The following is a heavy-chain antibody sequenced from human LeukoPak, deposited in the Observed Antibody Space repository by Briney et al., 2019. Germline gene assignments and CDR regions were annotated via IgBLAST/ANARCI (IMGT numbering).Heavy chain of an antibody. D-gene: IGHD3-10*01. CDR1: GGSISSSSYY. J-gene: IGHJ3*01. V-gene: IGHV4-39*07. CDR3: GGVSTMVRGVHDDFDV. Sequence: SETLSLTCTVSGGSISSSSYYWGWIRQPPGKGLEWIGRIYYSGSTYYNPSLKSRVTISVDTSKNQFSLKLSSVTAADTAVYYCGGVSTMVRGVHDDFDVWGQGTMVTVSS. CDR2: IYYSGST.